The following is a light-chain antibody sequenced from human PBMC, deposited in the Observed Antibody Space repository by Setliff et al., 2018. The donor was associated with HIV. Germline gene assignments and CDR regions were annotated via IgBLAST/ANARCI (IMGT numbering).Light chain of an antibody. J-gene: IGLJ1*01. CDR3: SSYAITNTLP. CDR1: SSDVGGYSH. CDR2: EVR. Sequence: QSVLTQPASVSGSPGQSITISCTGISSDVGGYSHVSWYQQHPGKAPKLIIYEVRNRPSGVSNRFSGSKSGNTASLTISGLRAEDEADYYCSSYAITNTLPFGTGTKV. V-gene: IGLV2-14*01.